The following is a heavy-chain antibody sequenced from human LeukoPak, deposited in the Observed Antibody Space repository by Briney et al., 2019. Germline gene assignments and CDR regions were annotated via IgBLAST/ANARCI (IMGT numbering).Heavy chain of an antibody. J-gene: IGHJ4*02. CDR1: GFTFSSYG. CDR3: AKEYSSGWYCFDY. Sequence: GGSLRLSCAASGFTFSSYGMHWVRQAPGKGLEWVAVISYDGSNKYYADSVKGRFTISRDNSKNTVYLKMNSLRAEDTAVYYCAKEYSSGWYCFDYWGQGTLVSVSS. CDR2: ISYDGSNK. V-gene: IGHV3-30*18. D-gene: IGHD6-19*01.